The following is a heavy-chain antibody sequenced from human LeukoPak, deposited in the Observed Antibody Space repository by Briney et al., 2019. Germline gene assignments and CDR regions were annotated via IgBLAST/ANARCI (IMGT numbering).Heavy chain of an antibody. CDR1: GYTFSSHA. D-gene: IGHD2-2*01. CDR2: INTNTGNP. V-gene: IGHV7-4-1*02. CDR3: ARVQGYCSTTSCYPHY. Sequence: ASVKVSCKAFGYTFSSHAMNWVRQAPGQGLEWMGWINTNTGNPTYAQGFTGRFVFSLDTSVNTAYLQISSLKAEDTAIYYCARVQGYCSTTSCYPHYWGQGTLVTVSS. J-gene: IGHJ4*02.